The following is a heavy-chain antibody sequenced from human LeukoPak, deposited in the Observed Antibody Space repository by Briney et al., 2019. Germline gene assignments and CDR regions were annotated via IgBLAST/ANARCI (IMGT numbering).Heavy chain of an antibody. CDR1: GGSVNRDSYY. J-gene: IGHJ4*02. D-gene: IGHD4-11*01. CDR3: ARHYSTDPFDY. Sequence: PSETLSLTCTVSGGSVNRDSYYWSWIRQPPGKGLEWAACISHSGNTNYNPSLKTRVTISADTSKSQISLKLTSVTAADTATYYCARHYSTDPFDYWGQGTPVTVSS. CDR2: ISHSGNT. V-gene: IGHV4-61*01.